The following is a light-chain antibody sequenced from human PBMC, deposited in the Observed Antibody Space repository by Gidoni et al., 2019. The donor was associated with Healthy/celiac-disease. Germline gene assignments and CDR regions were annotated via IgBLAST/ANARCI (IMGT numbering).Light chain of an antibody. CDR2: DAY. CDR3: PVRSNSPPLT. V-gene: IGKV3-11*01. J-gene: IGKJ4*01. Sequence: EIVLTQSPVTLSLSPGERATLSCRASQSVRSYLAWYQQKPGQDPRLLIYDAYHRATGIPASFSGSASETDFTLTISSLDPDDFAVYLSPVRSNSPPLTFGGGTKVEIK. CDR1: QSVRSY.